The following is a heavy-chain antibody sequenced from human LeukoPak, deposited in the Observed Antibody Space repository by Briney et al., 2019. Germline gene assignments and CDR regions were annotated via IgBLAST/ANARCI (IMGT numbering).Heavy chain of an antibody. CDR1: GGSFSGYY. J-gene: IGHJ5*02. D-gene: IGHD2-2*01. V-gene: IGHV4-34*01. Sequence: PSETLSLTCAVYGGSFSGYYWSWIRQPPGKGLEWSGEINHSGSTNYNPSLKSRVTISVDTSKNQFSLKLSSVTAADTAVYYCARVYCSSTSCYLRLFDPWGQGTLVTVSS. CDR2: INHSGST. CDR3: ARVYCSSTSCYLRLFDP.